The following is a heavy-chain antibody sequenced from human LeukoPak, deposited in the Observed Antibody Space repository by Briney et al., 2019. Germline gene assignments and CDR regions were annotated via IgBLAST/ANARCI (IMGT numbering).Heavy chain of an antibody. D-gene: IGHD3-16*01. V-gene: IGHV3-23*01. CDR3: AKAVGGSNGVCDY. CDR2: ISGSGGST. J-gene: IGHJ4*02. Sequence: PGGSLRLSCGASGFTFSSYAMSWVRQAPGKGLEWVSAISGSGGSTYYADSVKGRFTISRDNSKNTLYLQMNRLRAEDTAVYYCAKAVGGSNGVCDYWGQGTLVTVSS. CDR1: GFTFSSYA.